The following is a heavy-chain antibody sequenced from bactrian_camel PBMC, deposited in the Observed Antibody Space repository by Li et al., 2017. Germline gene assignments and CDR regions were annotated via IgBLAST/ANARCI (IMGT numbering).Heavy chain of an antibody. D-gene: IGHD5*01. CDR1: GETYGRAC. Sequence: QVQLVESGGGSVQAGGPLRLSCVASGETYGRACVGWFRQAPGKEREGVASLFTLRNIAQYADSVKGRFISSRDNSKNTVYLQLNGLKSEDTAMYFCTRETQWVGYHEMAEYWGQGTQVTVS. V-gene: IGHV3S1*01. CDR3: TRETQWVGYHEMAEY. CDR2: LFTLRNIA. J-gene: IGHJ4*01.